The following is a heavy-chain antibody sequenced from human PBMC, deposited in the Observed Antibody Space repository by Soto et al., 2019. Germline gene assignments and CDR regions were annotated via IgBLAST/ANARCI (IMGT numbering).Heavy chain of an antibody. V-gene: IGHV1-69*01. CDR3: ATATISPLSATLYHYVMDV. Sequence: QVQLVQSGAEVKKPGSSVKVSCQASGGTFNNFAFTWVRQAPGQGLEWLGGIMPVFHTTNIAQTCQDRITLTADDFTTTVYMEMTSLRYDDTAVYYCATATISPLSATLYHYVMDVWGQGTTVTVSS. CDR1: GGTFNNFA. CDR2: IMPVFHTT. D-gene: IGHD1-26*01. J-gene: IGHJ6*02.